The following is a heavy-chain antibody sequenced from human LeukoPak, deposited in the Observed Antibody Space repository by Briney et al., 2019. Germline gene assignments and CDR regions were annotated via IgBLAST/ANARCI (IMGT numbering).Heavy chain of an antibody. J-gene: IGHJ5*02. V-gene: IGHV1-69*13. D-gene: IGHD1-26*01. Sequence: GASVKVSCKASGGTFSSYAISWVRQAPGQGLEWMGGIIPIFGTANYAQKFQGRVTITADESTNTAYMELSSLRSEDTAVYYCARSPGRWEPGPWGQGTLVTVSS. CDR3: ARSPGRWEPGP. CDR1: GGTFSSYA. CDR2: IIPIFGTA.